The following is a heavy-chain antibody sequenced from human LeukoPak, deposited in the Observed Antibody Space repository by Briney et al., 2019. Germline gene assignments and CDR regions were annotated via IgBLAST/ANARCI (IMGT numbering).Heavy chain of an antibody. J-gene: IGHJ6*03. D-gene: IGHD6-13*01. CDR2: ISGSGGST. CDR1: GFTFSSYA. Sequence: AGGSLRLSCAASGFTFSSYAMSWVRQAPGKRLEWVSAISGSGGSTYYADSVKGRFTISRDNSKNTLYLQMNSLRAEDTAVYYCAKVKTAAGHYYYYYMDVWGKGTAVTVSS. CDR3: AKVKTAAGHYYYYYMDV. V-gene: IGHV3-23*01.